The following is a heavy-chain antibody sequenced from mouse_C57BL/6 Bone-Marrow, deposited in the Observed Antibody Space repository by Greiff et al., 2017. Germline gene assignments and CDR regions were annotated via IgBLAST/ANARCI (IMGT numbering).Heavy chain of an antibody. D-gene: IGHD5-1*01. J-gene: IGHJ4*01. CDR3: ARESNYAMDY. CDR1: GYTFTSYW. CDR2: IDPSDSYP. V-gene: IGHV1-69*01. Sequence: QVQLQQPGAELVMPGASVKLSCKASGYTFTSYWMNWVKPRPGQGLEWIGAIDPSDSYPTYNQKFKGKFPLTVDKSSNTAYMQLSSLTSEDSAVYYCARESNYAMDYWGQGTSVTVSS.